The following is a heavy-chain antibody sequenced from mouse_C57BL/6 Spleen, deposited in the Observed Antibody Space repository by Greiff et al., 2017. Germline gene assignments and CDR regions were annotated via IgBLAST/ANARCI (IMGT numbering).Heavy chain of an antibody. CDR3: ARNDYEGYYAMDY. V-gene: IGHV5-17*01. CDR1: GFTFSDYG. Sequence: EVKLVESGGGLVKPGGSLKLSCAASGFTFSDYGMHWVRQAPEKGLEWVAYISSGSSTIYYADTVKGRFTISRDNAKNTLFLQMTSLRSEDTAMYYCARNDYEGYYAMDYWGQGTSVTVSS. D-gene: IGHD2-4*01. J-gene: IGHJ4*01. CDR2: ISSGSSTI.